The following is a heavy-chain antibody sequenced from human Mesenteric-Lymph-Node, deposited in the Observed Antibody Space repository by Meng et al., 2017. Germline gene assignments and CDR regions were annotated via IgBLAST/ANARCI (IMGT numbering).Heavy chain of an antibody. CDR2: IYPGDSNT. J-gene: IGHJ5*02. D-gene: IGHD3-22*01. CDR1: GYSFTSYW. V-gene: IGHV5-51*01. CDR3: VRHSSSWYRWFDP. Sequence: GESLKISCKGSGYSFTSYWIGWVRQMPGKGLEWMGIIYPGDSNTRYNPSLQGQVTISADKSISTAYLQWSSLKASDTAMYYCVRHSSSWYRWFDPWSQGTLVTVSS.